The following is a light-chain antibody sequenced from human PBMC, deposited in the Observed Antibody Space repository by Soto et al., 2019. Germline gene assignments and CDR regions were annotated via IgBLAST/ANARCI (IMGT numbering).Light chain of an antibody. CDR1: GNDAGGYNH. CDR2: EVI. J-gene: IGLJ2*01. CDR3: SSYIRSITLA. V-gene: IGLV2-14*01. Sequence: QSALTQPASVSWSLGQSITISCTGAGNDAGGYNHVAWYQQHPGKAPKLMIYEVINRPSGVSDRFSGSKSGNTASLTISGLQAEDEADYYCSSYIRSITLAFGGGTKLTVL.